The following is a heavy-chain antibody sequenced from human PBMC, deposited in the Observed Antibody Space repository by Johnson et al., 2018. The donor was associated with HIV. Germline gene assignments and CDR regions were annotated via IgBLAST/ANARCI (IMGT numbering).Heavy chain of an antibody. CDR2: IKQDGSEK. J-gene: IGHJ3*02. CDR3: ALEAVRSTDAFDI. V-gene: IGHV3-7*05. CDR1: GFTFSSYW. D-gene: IGHD3-10*01. Sequence: VQLAESGGGVVQPGRSLRLSCAASGFTFSSYWMSWVRQSPGKGLEWVANIKQDGSEKYYVDSVKGRFTISRDNAKNSLYLQTNSLRAEDTAVYYCALEAVRSTDAFDIWGQGTMVIVSS.